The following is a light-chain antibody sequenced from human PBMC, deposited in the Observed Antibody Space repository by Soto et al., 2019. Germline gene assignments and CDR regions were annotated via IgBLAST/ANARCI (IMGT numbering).Light chain of an antibody. J-gene: IGLJ2*01. CDR2: DNN. CDR1: SSNIGAGYD. CDR3: QSYDSSLSGSV. V-gene: IGLV1-40*01. Sequence: HSVLTQPPSVSGAPGQRSTISCTGTSSNIGAGYDVHWYQQLPGTTPKLLIYDNNNRPSGVPDRFSGSKSGTSASLAITGLQAEDEADYYCQSYDSSLSGSVFGGGTKLTVL.